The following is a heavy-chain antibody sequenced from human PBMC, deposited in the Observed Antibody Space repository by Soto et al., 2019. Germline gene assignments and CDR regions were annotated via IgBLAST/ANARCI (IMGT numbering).Heavy chain of an antibody. CDR1: GGSISSYY. CDR3: ARHNHGSGTTNFGC. J-gene: IGHJ4*02. Sequence: QVQLQESGPGLVKPSETLSLTCTVSGGSISSYYWSWIRQPPGKGLEWIGYIYYSGSTNYNPSLKSRVTISVDTSKNQFSLKLISMPAADTAVFYCARHNHGSGTTNFGCWGPRTLVTIS. D-gene: IGHD1-7*01. CDR2: IYYSGST. V-gene: IGHV4-59*08.